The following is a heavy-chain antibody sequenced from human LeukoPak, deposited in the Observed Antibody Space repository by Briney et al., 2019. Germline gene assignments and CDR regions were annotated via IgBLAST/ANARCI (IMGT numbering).Heavy chain of an antibody. CDR3: TTGGAAAGR. V-gene: IGHV3-15*01. CDR1: GFTFTNAW. J-gene: IGHJ4*02. D-gene: IGHD6-13*01. Sequence: AGSLRLSCAASGFTFTNAWMSWGRQAPRPGLEWVGRIKSRTDGGTTDYAAPVKGRFTISTDASKNTLYLQMNSRKTEDTAVDYCTTGGAAAGRWGQGTLVTVSS. CDR2: IKSRTDGGTT.